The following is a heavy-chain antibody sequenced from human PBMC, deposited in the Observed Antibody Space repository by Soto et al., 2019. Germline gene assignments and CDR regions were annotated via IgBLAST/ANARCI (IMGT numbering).Heavy chain of an antibody. CDR3: ALSVGIVPVQGGVRAEDCFDI. Sequence: ELQLVQSGGGLVQPGGSLRLSCAASGFTFSSYWMNWVRQAPGKGLVWVSRISTEGSSTAYGDSVRGRFTISRDNAKNTMYLQMNSRRAEDTAVYYCALSVGIVPVQGGVRAEDCFDIWGQGTMVTVSS. J-gene: IGHJ3*02. D-gene: IGHD2-8*02. CDR1: GFTFSSYW. V-gene: IGHV3-74*01. CDR2: ISTEGSST.